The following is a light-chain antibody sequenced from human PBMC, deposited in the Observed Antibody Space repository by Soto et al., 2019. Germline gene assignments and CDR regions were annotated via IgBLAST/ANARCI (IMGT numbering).Light chain of an antibody. V-gene: IGKV1-39*01. CDR2: SAS. CDR3: QQSYTTPCT. Sequence: DIQMTQSTSSLSASVGDRITITCRASQSISSYLNWYHQKPGKAPKLLTYSASSLQSGVPSRFSGSGSGTDFTLTISSLQPEDFATYYCQQSYTTPCTFGQGTKVEIK. J-gene: IGKJ1*01. CDR1: QSISSY.